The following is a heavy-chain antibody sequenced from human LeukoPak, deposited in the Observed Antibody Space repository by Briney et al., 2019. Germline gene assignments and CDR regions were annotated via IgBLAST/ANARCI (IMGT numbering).Heavy chain of an antibody. CDR2: VNTGNGDT. Sequence: ASVKVSCKAFGYTFTTYPVHWVRQAPGQRLEWMGWVNTGNGDTRYSQKLQDRITITRDTSASTACMELASLRSEDTAVYYCARGTWELRKFDFWGQGTLVTVSS. CDR1: GYTFTTYP. V-gene: IGHV1-3*04. CDR3: ARGTWELRKFDF. D-gene: IGHD1-26*01. J-gene: IGHJ4*02.